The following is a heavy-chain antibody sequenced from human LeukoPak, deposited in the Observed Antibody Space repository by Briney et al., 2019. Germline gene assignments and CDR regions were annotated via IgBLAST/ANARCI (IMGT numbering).Heavy chain of an antibody. V-gene: IGHV1-24*01. J-gene: IGHJ4*02. CDR1: GYTLTELS. D-gene: IGHD3-9*01. Sequence: ASVKVSCKVSGYTLTELSMHWVRQAPGKGLEWMGGFDPEDGETIYAQKFQGRVTMTEDTSTDTAYMELSSLRSEDTAVYYCATSPRMDNYDISTGYYADYWGQGTLVTVSS. CDR3: ATSPRMDNYDISTGYYADY. CDR2: FDPEDGET.